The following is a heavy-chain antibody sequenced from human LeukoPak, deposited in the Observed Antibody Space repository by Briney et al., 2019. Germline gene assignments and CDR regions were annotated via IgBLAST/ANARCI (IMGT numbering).Heavy chain of an antibody. CDR1: GGSFSGYY. D-gene: IGHD3-22*01. Sequence: PSETLSLTCAVYGGSFSGYYWSWIRQPPGKGLEWIGEINHSGSTNYNPSLKSRVTISVGTSKNQFSLKLSSVTAADTAVYYCARTPNYYDSSAFDYWGQGTLVTVSS. CDR2: INHSGST. V-gene: IGHV4-34*01. CDR3: ARTPNYYDSSAFDY. J-gene: IGHJ4*02.